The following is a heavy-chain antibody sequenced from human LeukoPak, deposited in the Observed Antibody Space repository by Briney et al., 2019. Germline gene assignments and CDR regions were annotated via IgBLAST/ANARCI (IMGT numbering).Heavy chain of an antibody. Sequence: GASVKVSCKASGYTFTSYGISWVRQAPGQGLEWMGWISAYNGNTNYAQKLQGRVTMTTDTSTSTAYMELRGLRSDDTAVYYCARIWWYYYDSSGYYLIDYWGQGTLVTVSS. CDR1: GYTFTSYG. CDR3: ARIWWYYYDSSGYYLIDY. CDR2: ISAYNGNT. V-gene: IGHV1-18*01. D-gene: IGHD3-22*01. J-gene: IGHJ4*02.